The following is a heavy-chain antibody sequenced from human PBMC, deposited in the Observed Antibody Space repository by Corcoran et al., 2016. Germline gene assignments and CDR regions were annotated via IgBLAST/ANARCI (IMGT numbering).Heavy chain of an antibody. Sequence: QLQLQESGPGLVKPSETLSLTCTVSGYSISSGYYWGWIRQPPGKGLEWIGSIYHSGSTYYNPSLKSRVTISVDTSKNQFSLKLSSVTAADTAVYYCARDPRNYYGMDVWGQGTTVTVSS. V-gene: IGHV4-38-2*02. J-gene: IGHJ6*02. CDR1: GYSISSGYY. CDR2: IYHSGST. CDR3: ARDPRNYYGMDV.